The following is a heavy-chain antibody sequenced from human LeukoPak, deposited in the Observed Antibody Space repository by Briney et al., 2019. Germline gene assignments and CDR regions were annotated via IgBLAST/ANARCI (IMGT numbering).Heavy chain of an antibody. D-gene: IGHD3-10*01. CDR2: ISSSGSTI. CDR3: ARGGLLWFGELLPIDY. J-gene: IGHJ4*02. V-gene: IGHV3-48*03. Sequence: LGGSLRLSCAAFGFTFSSHEMNWVRQAPGQGLEWVSYISSSGSTIYYADSVKGRFTISRDNAKNSLYLQMNSLRDEDTADYYCARGGLLWFGELLPIDYWGQGTLVTVSS. CDR1: GFTFSSHE.